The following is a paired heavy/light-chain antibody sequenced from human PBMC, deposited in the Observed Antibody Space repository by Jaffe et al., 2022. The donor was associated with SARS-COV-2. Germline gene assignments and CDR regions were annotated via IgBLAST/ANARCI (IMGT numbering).Heavy chain of an antibody. J-gene: IGHJ4*02. D-gene: IGHD1-26*01. V-gene: IGHV3-23*01. CDR1: GLIFSSYA. CDR2: ISGSGGST. CDR3: AKDREPFDY. Sequence: EVQLLESGGGLVQPGGSLRLSCAASGLIFSSYAMSWVRQAPGKGLEWVSVISGSGGSTYYADSVKGRFTISRDNSKNTLYLQMNSLRAEDTAVYYCAKDREPFDYWGQGTLVTVSS.
Light chain of an antibody. CDR3: QQYNHWPPIT. Sequence: EIVMTQSPATLSVSPGERATLSCRASQSVSSNLAWYQQKPGQAPRLLIYDASTRATGIPARFSGSGSGTEFTLTISSLQSEDFAVYYCQQYNHWPPITFGQGTRLEIK. J-gene: IGKJ5*01. CDR2: DAS. V-gene: IGKV3-15*01. CDR1: QSVSSN.